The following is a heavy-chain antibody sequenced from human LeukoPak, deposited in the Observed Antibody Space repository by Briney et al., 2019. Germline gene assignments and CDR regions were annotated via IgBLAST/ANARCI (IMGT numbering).Heavy chain of an antibody. CDR3: ARDQGPIYCSGGSCYGRGGDY. CDR2: ISSSSSYI. D-gene: IGHD2-15*01. J-gene: IGHJ4*02. V-gene: IGHV3-21*01. Sequence: GGSLRLSCAASGFTFSSYSMNWVRQAPGKGLEWVSSISSSSSYIFYADSGKGRFTISRDNAKNSLYLQMNSLRAEDTAVYDCARDQGPIYCSGGSCYGRGGDYWGQGTLVTVSS. CDR1: GFTFSSYS.